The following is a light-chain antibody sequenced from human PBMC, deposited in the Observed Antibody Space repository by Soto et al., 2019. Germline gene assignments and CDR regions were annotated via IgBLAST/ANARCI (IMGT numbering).Light chain of an antibody. V-gene: IGKV3-20*01. CDR3: QQYGSS. CDR2: GAS. J-gene: IGKJ1*01. Sequence: EIVLTQSPGTLSLSPGERATISCRASQSVSSSYLAWYQQKPGQATRLLIYGASSRATGIPDRFSGSGSGTDFTLTISRLEPEDFAVYYCQQYGSSFGQGTKVDIK. CDR1: QSVSSSY.